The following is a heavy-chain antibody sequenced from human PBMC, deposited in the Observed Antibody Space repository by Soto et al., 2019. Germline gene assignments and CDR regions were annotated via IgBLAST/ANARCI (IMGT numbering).Heavy chain of an antibody. J-gene: IGHJ4*02. D-gene: IGHD1-26*01. CDR1: GYTFTSYG. CDR3: ARDLGGQIVDY. V-gene: IGHV1-18*01. Sequence: QVQLVQSGAEVKKPGASVKVSCKASGYTFTSYGISWVRQAPGQGLEWMGWISGYNGNTKYAQKLQGRVTMTTDTSTSTACMELRCLRSDGTAVYYCARDLGGQIVDYWGQGTLVTVSS. CDR2: ISGYNGNT.